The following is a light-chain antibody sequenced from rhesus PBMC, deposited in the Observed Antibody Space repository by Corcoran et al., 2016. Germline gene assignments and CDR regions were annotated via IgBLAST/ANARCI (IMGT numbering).Light chain of an antibody. CDR2: DAY. CDR3: QQYNTRPWT. Sequence: EIVLTQSPATLSLSPGERATLSCRASQSARSILAWYQQKHGQAPRLLIYDAYNRPPGIPDRFSGSGSWTDFTLTVSSLEPGDIGVYYCQQYNTRPWTFGQGTKVEIK. CDR1: QSARSI. V-gene: IGKV3-35*01. J-gene: IGKJ1*01.